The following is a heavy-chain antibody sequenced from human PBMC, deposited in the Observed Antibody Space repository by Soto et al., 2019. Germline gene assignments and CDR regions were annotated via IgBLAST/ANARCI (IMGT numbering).Heavy chain of an antibody. D-gene: IGHD2-15*01. V-gene: IGHV1-46*01. CDR2: IHPSGDT. Sequence: ASVKVSFKASGYKFTTYFIHWVRQAPGQGLEWMGMIHPSGDTGYAQKFRGRVTMTIDTSTTTAYMELRNLTSEDTAVYFSVRGYCTTSPCSGDFQFWGQGTRGPVSS. CDR3: VRGYCTTSPCSGDFQF. CDR1: GYKFTTYF. J-gene: IGHJ1*01.